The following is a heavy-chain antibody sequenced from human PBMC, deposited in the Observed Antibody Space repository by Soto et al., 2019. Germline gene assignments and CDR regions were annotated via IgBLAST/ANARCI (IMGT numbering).Heavy chain of an antibody. D-gene: IGHD2-15*01. Sequence: PGGSLRLSCAASGFTFSSYAMSWVRQAPGKGLEWVSAISGSGGSTYYADSVKGRFTISRDNSKNTLYLQMNSLRAEDTAVYYCAKVRSGGIQPEMYYYYYGMDVWGQGTTVTVSS. V-gene: IGHV3-23*01. CDR1: GFTFSSYA. CDR2: ISGSGGST. CDR3: AKVRSGGIQPEMYYYYYGMDV. J-gene: IGHJ6*02.